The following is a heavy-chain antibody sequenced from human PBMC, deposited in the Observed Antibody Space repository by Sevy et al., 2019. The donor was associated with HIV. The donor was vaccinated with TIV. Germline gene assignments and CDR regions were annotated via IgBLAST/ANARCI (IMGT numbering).Heavy chain of an antibody. Sequence: SQTLSLTCTVSGGSISSYYWSWIRQPAGKGLEWIGRIYTSGSTNYNPSLKSRVTMSVDTSKNQFSLKLSSVTAADTAVYYCARGYWYYDFWSGYYTYYGMDVWGQGTTVTVSS. V-gene: IGHV4-4*07. CDR1: GGSISSYY. CDR3: ARGYWYYDFWSGYYTYYGMDV. J-gene: IGHJ6*02. D-gene: IGHD3-3*01. CDR2: IYTSGST.